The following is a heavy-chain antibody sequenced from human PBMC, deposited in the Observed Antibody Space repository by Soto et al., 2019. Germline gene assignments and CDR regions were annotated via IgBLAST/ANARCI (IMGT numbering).Heavy chain of an antibody. Sequence: GGSLRLSCAASGFTFSSYGMHWVRQAPGKGLEWVAVIWYDGSNKYYADSVKGRFTISRDNSKNTLYLQMNSLRAEDTAVYYCARVRWGVDPSAYYYGMDVWGQGTTVTVSS. J-gene: IGHJ6*02. CDR2: IWYDGSNK. CDR1: GFTFSSYG. V-gene: IGHV3-33*01. D-gene: IGHD3-10*01. CDR3: ARVRWGVDPSAYYYGMDV.